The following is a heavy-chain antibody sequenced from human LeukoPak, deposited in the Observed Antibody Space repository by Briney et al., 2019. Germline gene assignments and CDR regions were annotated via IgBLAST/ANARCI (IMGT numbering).Heavy chain of an antibody. J-gene: IGHJ3*02. CDR2: IRYVGINK. CDR3: ARLRDNWNVCVFDI. CDR1: GFTFSTYG. Sequence: GGSLRLSCAASGFTFSTYGMHWVRQAPGKGLEWVSFIRYVGINKYYADSVKGRFTISRDNSKNTLYLQMNSLRPEDTAVYYCARLRDNWNVCVFDIWGQGTMVTISS. V-gene: IGHV3-30*02. D-gene: IGHD1-1*01.